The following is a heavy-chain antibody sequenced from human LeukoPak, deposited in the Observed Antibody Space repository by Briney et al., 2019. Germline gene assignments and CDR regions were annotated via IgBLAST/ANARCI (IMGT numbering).Heavy chain of an antibody. D-gene: IGHD3-16*01. CDR1: GFSVGDYS. Sequence: GGSLRLSCAVSGFSVGDYSISWIRLSPGKGPEWISYVMSGRGSTNYADSVKGRFTISRDNAKNSVALQLDGLRADDTAVYFCARERRGSYYAFESWGQGTLVTVSS. V-gene: IGHV3-11*05. CDR3: ARERRGSYYAFES. J-gene: IGHJ4*02. CDR2: VMSGRGST.